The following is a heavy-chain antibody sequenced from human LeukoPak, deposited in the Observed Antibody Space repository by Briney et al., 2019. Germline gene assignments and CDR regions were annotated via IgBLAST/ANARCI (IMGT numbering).Heavy chain of an antibody. V-gene: IGHV3-30-3*01. J-gene: IGHJ4*02. D-gene: IGHD5-24*01. CDR1: GFTFSSYA. CDR2: ISYDGSNK. CDR3: ARVLEMATNFDY. Sequence: HPGGSLRLSCAASGFTFSSYAMHWVRQAPGKGLEWVAVISYDGSNKYYADSVKGRFTISRDNSKNTLYLQMNSLRAEDTAVYYCARVLEMATNFDYWGQGTLVTVSS.